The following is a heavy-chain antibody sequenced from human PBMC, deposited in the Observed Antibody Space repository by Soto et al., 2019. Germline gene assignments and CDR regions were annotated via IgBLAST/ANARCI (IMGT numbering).Heavy chain of an antibody. CDR1: GFTFSSYG. CDR2: ISYDGSNK. CDR3: AKADYYDSSGYYDYFDY. J-gene: IGHJ4*02. V-gene: IGHV3-30*18. Sequence: PGWSLRLSCAASGFTFSSYGMHWVRQAPGKGLEWVAFISYDGSNKYYADSVKGRFTISRDNSKNTLYLQMNSLRAEDTAVYYCAKADYYDSSGYYDYFDYWGQGTLVTVSS. D-gene: IGHD3-22*01.